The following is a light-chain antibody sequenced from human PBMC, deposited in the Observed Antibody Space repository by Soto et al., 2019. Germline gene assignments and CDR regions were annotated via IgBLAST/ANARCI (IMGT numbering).Light chain of an antibody. Sequence: EIVLTQSPATLSLSPGERATLSCRASQIVSSYLAWYQQKPGQAPRLLIYDASNRATGIPARFSGNGSGTDFTLTISSLEPEDFAVYYCQQRSNWPITFGQGTRLEIK. CDR3: QQRSNWPIT. V-gene: IGKV3-11*01. CDR1: QIVSSY. J-gene: IGKJ5*01. CDR2: DAS.